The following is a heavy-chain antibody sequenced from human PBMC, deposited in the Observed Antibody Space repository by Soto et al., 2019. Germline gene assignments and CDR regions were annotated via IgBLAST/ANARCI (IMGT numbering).Heavy chain of an antibody. J-gene: IGHJ6*02. V-gene: IGHV1-3*01. CDR3: ARGGLALMDV. D-gene: IGHD3-16*01. Sequence: QVQLVQSGAEVKKPGASVKVSRKASGYTFTSYAMHWVRQAPGQRLEWMGWINAGNGNTKYSQKFQGRVTITRDTSASTAYMELSSLRSEDTAVYYCARGGLALMDVWGQGTTVTVSS. CDR2: INAGNGNT. CDR1: GYTFTSYA.